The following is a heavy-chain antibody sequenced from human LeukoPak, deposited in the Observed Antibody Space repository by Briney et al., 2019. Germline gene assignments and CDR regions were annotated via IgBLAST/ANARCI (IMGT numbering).Heavy chain of an antibody. CDR2: MNPNSGNT. J-gene: IGHJ6*02. V-gene: IGHV1-8*01. CDR3: ARGMVVVPSAYYYGMDV. Sequence: ASVKLSCKASGSTFTSYDINWWRQSTGQGLEWRGWMNPNSGNTGYAQKFQGRVTMTRKTFKSTAYMELGSLRSEDTAVYYCARGMVVVPSAYYYGMDVWGQGTTVTVSS. D-gene: IGHD2-2*01. CDR1: GSTFTSYD.